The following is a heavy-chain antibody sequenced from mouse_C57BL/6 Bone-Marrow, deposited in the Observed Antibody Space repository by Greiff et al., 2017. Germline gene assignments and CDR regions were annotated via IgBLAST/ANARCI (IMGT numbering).Heavy chain of an antibody. CDR1: GYTFTSYW. V-gene: IGHV1-69*01. D-gene: IGHD2-3*01. CDR3: ARFRYDGYPWFAY. J-gene: IGHJ3*01. Sequence: QVQLQQPGAELVMPGASVKLSCKASGYTFTSYWMHWVKQRPGQGLEWIGEIDPSDSYTNYNQKFKGKSTLTVDKSSSTAYMQLSSLTSEDSAVYYCARFRYDGYPWFAYWGQGTLVTVSA. CDR2: IDPSDSYT.